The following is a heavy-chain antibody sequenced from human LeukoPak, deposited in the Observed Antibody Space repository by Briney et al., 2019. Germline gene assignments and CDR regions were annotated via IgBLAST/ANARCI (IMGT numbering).Heavy chain of an antibody. CDR1: GGSISSSSYY. D-gene: IGHD5-12*01. CDR2: IYYSGST. V-gene: IGHV4-39*07. J-gene: IGHJ4*02. CDR3: ARDRNIVATISTLFDY. Sequence: PSETLSLTCTVSGGSISSSSYYWGWIRQPPGKGLEWIGRIYYSGSTYYNPSLKSRVTISVDTSKNQFSLKLSSVTAADTAVYYCARDRNIVATISTLFDYWGQGTLVTVSS.